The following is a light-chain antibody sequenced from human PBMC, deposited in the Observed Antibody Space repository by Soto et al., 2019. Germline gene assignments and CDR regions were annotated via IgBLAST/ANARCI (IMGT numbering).Light chain of an antibody. Sequence: DIQMTQSPSSLSASVGDRVTITCRASQSSSSYLNWYQQKPGKSPKLLIYAESSLQSGVPSRFSGSGYGTDFTLTISSLQPEDFATYYCQQSYSTLVFGQGTKLEIK. CDR2: AES. CDR1: QSSSSY. V-gene: IGKV1-39*01. J-gene: IGKJ2*01. CDR3: QQSYSTLV.